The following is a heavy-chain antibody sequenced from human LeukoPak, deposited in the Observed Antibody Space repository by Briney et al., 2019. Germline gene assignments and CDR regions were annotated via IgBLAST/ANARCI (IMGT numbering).Heavy chain of an antibody. CDR2: IASDGNDK. D-gene: IGHD3-22*01. Sequence: PGRSLRLSCAASAFPFRNYAMHWLRQAPGKGLEWVAVIASDGNDKHLADSVKGRFTISRDNSRNTLFLQMNSLRTEDTAVYYCARVRGYYDSSGSLVYWGQGTLVTVFS. CDR3: ARVRGYYDSSGSLVY. J-gene: IGHJ4*02. V-gene: IGHV3-30*03. CDR1: AFPFRNYA.